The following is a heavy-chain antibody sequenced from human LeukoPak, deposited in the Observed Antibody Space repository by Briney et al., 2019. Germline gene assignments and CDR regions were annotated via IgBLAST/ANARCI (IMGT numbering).Heavy chain of an antibody. D-gene: IGHD3-10*01. CDR2: INPSGGST. CDR1: EYTLTSYR. V-gene: IGHV1-46*01. Sequence: GASVKVSCKASEYTLTSYRIHWVRQAPGQGLEWMGIINPSGGSTSYTQKFQGRVTMTRDTSTSTVYMELSSLRSEDTAVYYCARDSLPHYYTSGSQNPADYWGQGTLVTVSS. J-gene: IGHJ4*02. CDR3: ARDSLPHYYTSGSQNPADY.